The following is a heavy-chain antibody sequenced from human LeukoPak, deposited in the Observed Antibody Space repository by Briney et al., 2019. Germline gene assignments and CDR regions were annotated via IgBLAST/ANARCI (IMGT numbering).Heavy chain of an antibody. Sequence: LETLSLTCKVSGGSIYSSYWTWIRQPSGKGLEWIGYVYYTGSTSYNPSLKSRVLISLDTSKDQFSLILASVTAADTAVYYCAREEGSSWSAFDYWGQGNLVTVSS. V-gene: IGHV4-59*01. CDR3: AREEGSSWSAFDY. D-gene: IGHD6-13*01. CDR2: VYYTGST. J-gene: IGHJ4*02. CDR1: GGSIYSSY.